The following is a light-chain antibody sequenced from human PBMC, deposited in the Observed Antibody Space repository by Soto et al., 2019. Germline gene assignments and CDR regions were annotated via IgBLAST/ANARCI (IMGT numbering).Light chain of an antibody. Sequence: DIQMTQSPSSLSASVGDRVTITCRASQDISNSLAWYQQKAGKVPKLLIYAASTLQSGVPSRFSGSGSGTDLTLTICSLQPEDVATYYCQKYNSAPWTFGQGTKVEIK. CDR1: QDISNS. CDR3: QKYNSAPWT. J-gene: IGKJ1*01. V-gene: IGKV1-27*01. CDR2: AAS.